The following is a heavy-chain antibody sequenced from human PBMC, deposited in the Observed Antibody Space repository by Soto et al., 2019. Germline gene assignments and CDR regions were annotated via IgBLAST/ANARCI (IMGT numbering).Heavy chain of an antibody. CDR2: INHSGIT. J-gene: IGHJ4*02. D-gene: IGHD6-19*01. CDR1: GGSFSGYY. V-gene: IGHV4-34*01. CDR3: AIGPRMWLAGGGY. Sequence: SETLSLTCAVYGGSFSGYYWSWIRQPPGKGLEWLGEINHSGITDYNPSLKSRITISIDTSKKQFSLKLNSVTAAATAVYYCAIGPRMWLAGGGYWGQGTQVTVSS.